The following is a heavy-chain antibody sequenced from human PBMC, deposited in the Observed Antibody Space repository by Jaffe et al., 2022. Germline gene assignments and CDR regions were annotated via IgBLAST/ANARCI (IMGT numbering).Heavy chain of an antibody. CDR3: ARGPVLRYFDWLASDAFDI. Sequence: QVQLQESGPGLVKPSQTLSLTCTVSGGSISSGSYYWSWIRQPAGKGLEWIGRIYTSGSTNYNPSLKSRVTISVDTSKNQFSLKLSSVTAADTAVYYCARGPVLRYFDWLASDAFDIWGQGTMVTVSS. CDR1: GGSISSGSYY. V-gene: IGHV4-61*02. CDR2: IYTSGST. J-gene: IGHJ3*02. D-gene: IGHD3-9*01.